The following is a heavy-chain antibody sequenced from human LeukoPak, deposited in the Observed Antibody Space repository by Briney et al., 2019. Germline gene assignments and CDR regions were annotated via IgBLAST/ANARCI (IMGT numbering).Heavy chain of an antibody. J-gene: IGHJ4*02. V-gene: IGHV3-53*01. D-gene: IGHD3-3*01. CDR2: IYSGGST. CDR3: AKDRVADDFWSGPIDY. CDR1: GFTVSSNY. Sequence: GGSLRLSCAASGFTVSSNYMSWVRQAPGKGLEWVSVIYSGGSTYYADSVKGRFTISRDNSKNTLYLQMNSLRAEDTAVYYCAKDRVADDFWSGPIDYWGQGTLVAVSS.